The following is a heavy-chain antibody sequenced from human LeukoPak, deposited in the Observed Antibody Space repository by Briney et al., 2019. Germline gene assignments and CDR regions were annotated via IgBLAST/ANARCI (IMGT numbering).Heavy chain of an antibody. Sequence: SETLSLTCTVSGGSITDHFWGWIRHPPGMGLEWIGHIYGSPTYNPSLKSRVTISVDTSENQFSLKLSYVPAADTAIYYCARRFRTSASGILHHDAYDIWGQGTEVIVSS. CDR2: IYGSP. CDR3: ARRFRTSASGILHHDAYDI. CDR1: GGSITDHF. J-gene: IGHJ3*02. V-gene: IGHV4-4*08. D-gene: IGHD3-10*01.